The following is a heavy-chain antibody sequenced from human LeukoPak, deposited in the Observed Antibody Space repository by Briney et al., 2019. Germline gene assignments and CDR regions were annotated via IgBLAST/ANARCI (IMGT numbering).Heavy chain of an antibody. D-gene: IGHD6-13*01. CDR1: GFTFSSYA. V-gene: IGHV3-23*01. CDR2: ISGSGGST. J-gene: IGHJ4*02. Sequence: GGSLRLSCAASGFTFSSYAMSWVRQAPGKGLEWVSAISGSGGSTYCADSVKGRFTISRDNSKNTLYLQMNSLRAEDTAVYYCAKSQGRDEYSSSWSVFDYWGQGTLVTVSS. CDR3: AKSQGRDEYSSSWSVFDY.